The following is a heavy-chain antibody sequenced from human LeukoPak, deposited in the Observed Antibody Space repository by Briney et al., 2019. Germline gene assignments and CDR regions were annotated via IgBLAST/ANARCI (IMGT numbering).Heavy chain of an antibody. Sequence: GGSLRLSCGASGFTFSSYGMHWVREAPGKGLEWVAFIRYDRSNKYYADSVKGRFTISRDNSKNTVYLQMNSLRAADTAVYYCAKDPSCVSDSDYFYYWGEGTLVTVSS. CDR2: IRYDRSNK. J-gene: IGHJ4*02. CDR1: GFTFSSYG. D-gene: IGHD2-21*01. V-gene: IGHV3-30*02. CDR3: AKDPSCVSDSDYFYY.